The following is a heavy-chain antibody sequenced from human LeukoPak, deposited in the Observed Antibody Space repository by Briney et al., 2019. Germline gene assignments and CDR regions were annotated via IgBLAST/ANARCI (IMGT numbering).Heavy chain of an antibody. V-gene: IGHV4-39*07. D-gene: IGHD3-16*01. CDR3: ARGGLYYYYMDV. CDR1: GGSICSRSYY. CDR2: IYYSGST. Sequence: SETLTLTCTVSGGSICSRSYYWGWIRQPPGKGRVWIGSIYYSGSTYYNPSLKSRVTISVDTSNNQFSLKLSSVTPADTAVYYCARGGLYYYYMDVWGKGTTVTVSS. J-gene: IGHJ6*03.